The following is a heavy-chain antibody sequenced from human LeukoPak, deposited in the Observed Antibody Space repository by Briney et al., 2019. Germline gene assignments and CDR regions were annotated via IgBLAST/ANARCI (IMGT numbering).Heavy chain of an antibody. V-gene: IGHV1-18*01. J-gene: IGHJ6*03. Sequence: GASVKVSCKASGYTFTSYGVSWVRQAPGQGLEWMGWVNSYNGDTNYAQKLRGRVTITTDTSTSTAYMELRSLRSDDTAVYYCARGFCSSSSCHYYYYMDVWGKGTTVTVSS. CDR1: GYTFTSYG. D-gene: IGHD2-2*01. CDR3: ARGFCSSSSCHYYYYMDV. CDR2: VNSYNGDT.